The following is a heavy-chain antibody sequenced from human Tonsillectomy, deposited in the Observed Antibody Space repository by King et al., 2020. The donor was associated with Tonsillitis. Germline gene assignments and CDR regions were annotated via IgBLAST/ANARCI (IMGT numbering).Heavy chain of an antibody. CDR1: GYRFTIYL. D-gene: IGHD4-17*01. Sequence: QLVPSLSDVKKPGASLKISFNDSGYRFTIYLIGLLRQMPGKGLEWMGIIYPGDSDTRYSPSFQGQVTISADKSISTAYLQWSSLKASENAMYYCERREDYGDKPSQLDYWGQGTLVTV. CDR2: IYPGDSDT. V-gene: IGHV5-51*01. CDR3: ERREDYGDKPSQLDY. J-gene: IGHJ4*02.